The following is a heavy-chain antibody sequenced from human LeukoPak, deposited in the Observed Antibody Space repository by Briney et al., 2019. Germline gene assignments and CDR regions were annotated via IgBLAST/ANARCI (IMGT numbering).Heavy chain of an antibody. V-gene: IGHV4-59*08. CDR3: ARHSSGWYTNFDY. J-gene: IGHJ4*02. CDR2: IYYSGST. Sequence: SETLSLTCTVSGGSISSYYWSWIRQPPGKGLEWIGYIYYSGSTNYNPSLKSRVTISVDTSKNQFSLKLSSVTAADTAVYYCARHSSGWYTNFDYWGQGTLVTVSS. D-gene: IGHD6-19*01. CDR1: GGSISSYY.